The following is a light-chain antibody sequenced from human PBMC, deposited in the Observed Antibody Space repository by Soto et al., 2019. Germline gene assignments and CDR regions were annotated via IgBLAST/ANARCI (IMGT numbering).Light chain of an antibody. J-gene: IGLJ3*02. CDR3: KSYTGINNWV. CDR1: SSDVGRYNY. CDR2: EVN. Sequence: QSALTQPPSASGSPGQSVTISCTGTSSDVGRYNYVSWYQQHPGKAPKVMIYEVNKRPSGVPDRFSGSKSGNTASLTVSGLQAEDEADYYCKSYTGINNWVFGGGTKLTVL. V-gene: IGLV2-8*01.